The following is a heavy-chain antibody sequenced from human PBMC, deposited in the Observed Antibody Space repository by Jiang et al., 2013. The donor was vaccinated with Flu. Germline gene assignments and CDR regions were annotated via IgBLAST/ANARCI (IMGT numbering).Heavy chain of an antibody. J-gene: IGHJ4*02. CDR1: GGSINSSSFY. D-gene: IGHD6-19*01. CDR3: VRQSGSGWGYRFDY. Sequence: GLVKPSETLSLTCSVSGGSINSSSFYWVWIRQPPGKGLEWIGTIYYSGTTYYNPSLKSRVTMSVDTSKNQFSLKLNSVTAADTAMFYCVRQSGSGWGYRFDYWGQGTLVTVSS. V-gene: IGHV4-39*01. CDR2: IYYSGTT.